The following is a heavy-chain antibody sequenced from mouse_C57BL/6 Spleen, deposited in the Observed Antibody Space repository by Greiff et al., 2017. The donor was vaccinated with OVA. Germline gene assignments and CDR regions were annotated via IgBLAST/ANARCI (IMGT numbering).Heavy chain of an antibody. D-gene: IGHD1-1*01. CDR1: GYTFTSYW. V-gene: IGHV1-52*01. J-gene: IGHJ2*01. CDR3: ARGFITTVVATDYFDY. CDR2: IDPSDSET. Sequence: QVQLQQPGAELVRPGSSVKLSCKASGYTFTSYWMHWVKQRPIQGLEWIGNIDPSDSETHYNQKFKDKATLTVDKSSSTAYMQLSSLTSEDSAVYYCARGFITTVVATDYFDYWGQGTTLTVSS.